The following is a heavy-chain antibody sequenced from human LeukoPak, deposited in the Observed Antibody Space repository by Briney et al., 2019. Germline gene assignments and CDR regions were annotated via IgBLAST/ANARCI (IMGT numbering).Heavy chain of an antibody. CDR1: GFTLSSYG. Sequence: GRSLRLSCAASGFTLSSYGMHWVRRAPGKGLEWVAVIWYDGSNKYYADSVKGRFTISRDNSKNTLYLQMNSLRAEDTAVYYCAREEVGGKYYFDYWGQGTLVTVSS. J-gene: IGHJ4*02. CDR2: IWYDGSNK. CDR3: AREEVGGKYYFDY. V-gene: IGHV3-33*01. D-gene: IGHD1-26*01.